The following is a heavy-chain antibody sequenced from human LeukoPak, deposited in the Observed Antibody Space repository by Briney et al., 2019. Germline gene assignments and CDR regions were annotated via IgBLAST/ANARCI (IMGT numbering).Heavy chain of an antibody. CDR3: AKGPRIADRPVFYYYFYGMDV. CDR1: GFSFSSYG. V-gene: IGHV3-30*18. D-gene: IGHD6-6*01. Sequence: EGPLRLSCAASGFSFSSYGMHWVRQAPGKGLEWVAVISHDGSNKYRADSVKGRFTISRDNSQNTLHLQMSSLTPEDAAVYYCAKGPRIADRPVFYYYFYGMDVWGQGTTVTASS. CDR2: ISHDGSNK. J-gene: IGHJ6*02.